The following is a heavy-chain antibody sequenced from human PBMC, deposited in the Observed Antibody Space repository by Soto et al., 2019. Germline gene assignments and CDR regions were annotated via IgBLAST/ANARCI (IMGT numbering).Heavy chain of an antibody. J-gene: IGHJ4*02. CDR2: IYQSGST. V-gene: IGHV4-38-2*02. CDR1: GYSISTGNY. D-gene: IGHD1-26*01. CDR3: ARVLGAPLYYFDC. Sequence: PSETLSLTCPVSGYSISTGNYWGWIRQPPGKGLEWIGSIYQSGSTYYNPSLRGRATISVGTSKNQFSLRLSSVTAADTAVYYCARVLGAPLYYFDCGGQGTLVTVSS.